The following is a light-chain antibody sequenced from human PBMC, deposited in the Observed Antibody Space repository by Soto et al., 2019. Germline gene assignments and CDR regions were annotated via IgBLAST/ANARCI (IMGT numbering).Light chain of an antibody. Sequence: EIVMTQSPATLSLSPGERATLSCRASQSVNINLAWYQQRPGQAPRLLIYAASTRATGVPDRFSGSGSGTEFTLTISSLQPEDSAVHYCHQYNSWPYTFGQGTK. J-gene: IGKJ2*01. CDR3: HQYNSWPYT. CDR2: AAS. V-gene: IGKV3-15*01. CDR1: QSVNIN.